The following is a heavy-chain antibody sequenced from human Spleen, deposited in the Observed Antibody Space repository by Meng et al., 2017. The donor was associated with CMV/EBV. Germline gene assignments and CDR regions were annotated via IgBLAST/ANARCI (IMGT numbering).Heavy chain of an antibody. CDR1: GFMFSQYG. J-gene: IGHJ4*02. Sequence: LTCAASGFMFSQYGIHWVRQVPGKGLEWVAFIRYDGGNKDYADSVKGRFTVSRDNSKNTVYLQMSSLRLEDTSVYYCAKGRTSGSLQYYFDYWGQGTLVTVSS. CDR2: IRYDGGNK. CDR3: AKGRTSGSLQYYFDY. V-gene: IGHV3-30*02. D-gene: IGHD1-26*01.